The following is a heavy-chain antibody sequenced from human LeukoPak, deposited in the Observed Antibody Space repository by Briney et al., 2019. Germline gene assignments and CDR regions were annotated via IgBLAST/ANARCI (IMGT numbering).Heavy chain of an antibody. CDR1: GGTFSSYA. V-gene: IGHV1-69*05. D-gene: IGHD6-13*01. J-gene: IGHJ4*02. Sequence: SVKVSCKASGGTFSSYAISWGRQAPGQGHEWMGGIIPTFGTATYAQTFQARVAITKDESTSRAYMELSSLRSEDTGVYYCARGPPEQQLVYWGQGTLVTVSS. CDR3: ARGPPEQQLVY. CDR2: IIPTFGTA.